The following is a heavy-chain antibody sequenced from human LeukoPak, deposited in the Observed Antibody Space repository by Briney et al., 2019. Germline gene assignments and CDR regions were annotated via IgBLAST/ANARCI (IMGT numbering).Heavy chain of an antibody. D-gene: IGHD3-10*01. J-gene: IGHJ5*02. CDR3: ARVNCYGSGSNSFDP. CDR1: GYSISSGYY. V-gene: IGHV4-38-2*02. Sequence: SETLSLTCTVSGYSISSGYYWGWIRQPPGKGLEWIGSIYHSGSTYYNPSLKSRVTISVDTSKNQFSLKLSSVTAADTAVYYCARVNCYGSGSNSFDPWGQGTLVTVS. CDR2: IYHSGST.